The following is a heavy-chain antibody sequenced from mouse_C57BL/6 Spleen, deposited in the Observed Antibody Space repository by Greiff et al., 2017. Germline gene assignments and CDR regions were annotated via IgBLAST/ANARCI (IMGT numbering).Heavy chain of an antibody. CDR1: GYTFTDYE. D-gene: IGHD2-4*01. V-gene: IGHV1-15*01. Sequence: VQLQQSGAELVRPGASVTLSCKASGYTFTDYEMHWVKQTPVHGLEWIGAIDPETGGTAYNQKFKGKAILTADKSSSTAYMELRSLTSEDSAVYYCTRGGDYDSYYFDYWGQGTTLTVSS. CDR2: IDPETGGT. CDR3: TRGGDYDSYYFDY. J-gene: IGHJ2*01.